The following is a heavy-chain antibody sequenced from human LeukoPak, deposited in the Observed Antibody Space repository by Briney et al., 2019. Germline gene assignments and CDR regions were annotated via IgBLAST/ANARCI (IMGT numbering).Heavy chain of an antibody. J-gene: IGHJ6*02. CDR1: GFTVSSNY. CDR2: VYNDGST. Sequence: GGSLRLSCAASGFTVSSNYMSWVRQAPGKGLEWVSSVYNDGSTNYADSAKGRFTMSRDNSKNTLYLQMNSLRAEDTAVYYCARERGYHGSGRGLSEAPLLYYYGMDVWGQGTTVTVSS. V-gene: IGHV3-53*01. CDR3: ARERGYHGSGRGLSEAPLLYYYGMDV. D-gene: IGHD3-10*01.